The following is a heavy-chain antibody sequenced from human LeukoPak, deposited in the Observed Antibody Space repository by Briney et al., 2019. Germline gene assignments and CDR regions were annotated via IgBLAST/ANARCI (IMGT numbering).Heavy chain of an antibody. D-gene: IGHD2-2*01. J-gene: IGHJ6*03. V-gene: IGHV3-21*01. Sequence: GGSLRLSCAASGFSFSTYSMNWVRQAPGKGLEWVSSISSSSSHIYYADSVKGRFTISRDNAKNSLYLQMNSLRAEDTAVYYCARSFYGHDPYYCYMDVWGKGTTVTVSS. CDR3: ARSFYGHDPYYCYMDV. CDR2: ISSSSSHI. CDR1: GFSFSTYS.